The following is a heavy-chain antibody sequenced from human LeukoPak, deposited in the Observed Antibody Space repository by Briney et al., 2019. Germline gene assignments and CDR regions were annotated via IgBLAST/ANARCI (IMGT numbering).Heavy chain of an antibody. V-gene: IGHV3-74*01. CDR1: GFTFSSYW. J-gene: IGHJ4*02. CDR3: ARPGSAPYFF. Sequence: GGSLTLSCVASGFTFSSYWMHWVRHATGKGLVWVSHINSDGSSTNYADSVKGRSTISRDNAKKTLYLQMNSLRDEDTAVYYCARPGSAPYFFWSQGTLVTVSS. D-gene: IGHD1-14*01. CDR2: INSDGSST.